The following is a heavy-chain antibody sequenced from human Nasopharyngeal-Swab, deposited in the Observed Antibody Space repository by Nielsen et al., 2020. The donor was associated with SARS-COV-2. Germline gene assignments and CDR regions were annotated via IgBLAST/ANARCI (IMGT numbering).Heavy chain of an antibody. V-gene: IGHV3-23*01. CDR2: IGGGGDST. Sequence: GESLKISCAASGFSLSSYCMNWVRQAPGKGLEWVSSIGGGGDSTFYADSVKGRFTISRDRSKNTLFLQMNSLRVEDTAVYYCATPGTRCSGDTCNMWVFDYWGQGTLVTVSS. CDR3: ATPGTRCSGDTCNMWVFDY. D-gene: IGHD2-15*01. J-gene: IGHJ4*02. CDR1: GFSLSSYC.